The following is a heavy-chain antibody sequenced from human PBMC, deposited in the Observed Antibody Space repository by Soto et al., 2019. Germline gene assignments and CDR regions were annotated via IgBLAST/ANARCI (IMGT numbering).Heavy chain of an antibody. J-gene: IGHJ4*02. CDR2: IYYSGDT. Sequence: SETLSLTCTVSGGSIISGDYYWSWIRQPPGKGLEWIGYIYYSGDTSYNPSLKSRVTISIDTSKNQFSLKLSSVTAADTAVYYCALSSMAVVPEYWGQGTLVTVSS. D-gene: IGHD3-22*01. CDR3: ALSSMAVVPEY. V-gene: IGHV4-30-4*08. CDR1: GGSIISGDYY.